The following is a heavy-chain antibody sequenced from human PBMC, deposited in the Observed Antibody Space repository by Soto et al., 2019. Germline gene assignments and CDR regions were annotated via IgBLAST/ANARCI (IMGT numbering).Heavy chain of an antibody. D-gene: IGHD3-22*01. CDR1: GGSFSDYA. CDR2: IIPMLGIA. J-gene: IGHJ6*02. V-gene: IGHV1-69*01. Sequence: QVQLVQSGAEVKKPGSSVKVSCQASGGSFSDYAISWVRQAPGQGLEWMGGIIPMLGIADNAQKFQGRVIITADEYTSTVYMELSRLRSEDTAVYYCARDGDYYDSSGFQRDYHYSGMDVWGQGTTVTVAS. CDR3: ARDGDYYDSSGFQRDYHYSGMDV.